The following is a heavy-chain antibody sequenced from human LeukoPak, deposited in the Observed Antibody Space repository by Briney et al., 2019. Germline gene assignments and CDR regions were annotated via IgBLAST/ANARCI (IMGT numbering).Heavy chain of an antibody. Sequence: TGGSLRLSCAASGFTFSNYNMNWVRQAPGKGLEWVSHITSSSTIYYADSVKGRFTISRDNAKNSLYLQMNSLRDEDTVVYYCARESSSQSQIGNWGQGTLVTVSS. CDR3: ARESSSQSQIGN. D-gene: IGHD6-13*01. CDR1: GFTFSNYN. V-gene: IGHV3-48*02. CDR2: ITSSSTI. J-gene: IGHJ4*02.